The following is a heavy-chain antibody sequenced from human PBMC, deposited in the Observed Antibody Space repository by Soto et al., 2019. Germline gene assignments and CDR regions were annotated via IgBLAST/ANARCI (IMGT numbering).Heavy chain of an antibody. J-gene: IGHJ5*02. Sequence: QVQLQESGPGLVKPSETLSHTCTVSGDSVSKYYWNWIRQPAGKGLEWIGRIHSTRSPNYNPSLKSRVTMSVDTSKNQFSLKLNLTSVTAADTAVYYCARSPAYGDYANLDTWGQGTLVTVSS. CDR1: GDSVSKYY. CDR2: IHSTRSP. CDR3: ARSPAYGDYANLDT. V-gene: IGHV4-4*07. D-gene: IGHD4-17*01.